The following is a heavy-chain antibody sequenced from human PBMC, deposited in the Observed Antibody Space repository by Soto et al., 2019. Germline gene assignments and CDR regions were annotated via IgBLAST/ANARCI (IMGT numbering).Heavy chain of an antibody. CDR1: GFTFSSYG. J-gene: IGHJ6*02. D-gene: IGHD2-2*01. Sequence: GGSLRLSCAASGFTFSSYGLHWVRQAPGKGLEWVAVISYDGSKKYYADSVKGRFTISRDNSKNTLYLQMNSLRPEDTAVYYCARERGYCDSTTCYHYYYYGMDVWGQGTTVTVSS. CDR3: ARERGYCDSTTCYHYYYYGMDV. V-gene: IGHV3-30*03. CDR2: ISYDGSKK.